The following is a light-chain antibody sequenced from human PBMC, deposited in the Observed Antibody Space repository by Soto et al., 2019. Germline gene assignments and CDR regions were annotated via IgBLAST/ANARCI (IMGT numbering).Light chain of an antibody. CDR2: GAS. CDR1: QDIRNY. J-gene: IGKJ1*01. Sequence: HVAQSPTSLSDSIGDRVTITCRSSQDIRNYLGWYQQKPGKAPQLLIYGASSLQRGVSSRFSGSGFGTDFTLTISSLQPENSATYYCLQYRSHCWTFGQGTKV. CDR3: LQYRSHCWT. V-gene: IGKV1-6*01.